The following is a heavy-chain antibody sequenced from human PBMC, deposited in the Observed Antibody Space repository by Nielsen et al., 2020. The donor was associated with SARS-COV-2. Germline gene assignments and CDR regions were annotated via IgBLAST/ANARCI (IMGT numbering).Heavy chain of an antibody. Sequence: ASVKVSCKASGYTFTSYGISWVRQAPGQGLEWMGWISAYNGNTNYAQKLQGRVTMTTDTSTSTAYMELRSLRSGDTAVYYCARDWQQPIDYYYGMDVWGQGTTVTVSS. J-gene: IGHJ6*02. CDR3: ARDWQQPIDYYYGMDV. CDR1: GYTFTSYG. D-gene: IGHD6-13*01. CDR2: ISAYNGNT. V-gene: IGHV1-18*01.